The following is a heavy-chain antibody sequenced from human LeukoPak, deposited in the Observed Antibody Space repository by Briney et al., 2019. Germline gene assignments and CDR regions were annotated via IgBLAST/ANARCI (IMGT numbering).Heavy chain of an antibody. CDR3: ARDQGGFDY. J-gene: IGHJ4*02. Sequence: ASVKVSCKSSGYTFTSNYIHWVRQAPGQGLEWMGMIYPRDGSTSYAQKFQGRVTVTRDTSTSTVHMELSGLRSEDTAVYYCARDQGGFDYWGQGTLVTVSS. CDR2: IYPRDGST. CDR1: GYTFTSNY. V-gene: IGHV1-46*01.